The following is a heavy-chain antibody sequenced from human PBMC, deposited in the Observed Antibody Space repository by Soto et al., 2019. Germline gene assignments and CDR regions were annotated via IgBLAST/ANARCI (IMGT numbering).Heavy chain of an antibody. V-gene: IGHV4-34*01. Sequence: SETLSLTCAVYGGSFSGYYWSWIRQPPGKGLEWIGEINHSGNTNYNPSLKSRVTISVDTSKNQFSLKLSSVTAADTAVYYCARGHLKYYDFWSGYSTLYYYYGMDVWGQGTAVTVSS. CDR3: ARGHLKYYDFWSGYSTLYYYYGMDV. CDR1: GGSFSGYY. J-gene: IGHJ6*02. CDR2: INHSGNT. D-gene: IGHD3-3*01.